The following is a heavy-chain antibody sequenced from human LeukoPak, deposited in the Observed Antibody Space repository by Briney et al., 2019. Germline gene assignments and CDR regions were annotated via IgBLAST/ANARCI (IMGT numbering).Heavy chain of an antibody. D-gene: IGHD2-2*01. CDR3: ARGYCNSISCCGYYYSGMDV. J-gene: IGHJ6*02. V-gene: IGHV3-53*01. CDR2: IYSGGNT. Sequence: GGSLRLSCAASGFTVSSNYMSWVRQASGKGLEWVSVIYSGGNTYYADSVKGRFTISRDNSKNTLSLQMNSLRAEDTAVYYCARGYCNSISCCGYYYSGMDVWGQGTTVTVSS. CDR1: GFTVSSNY.